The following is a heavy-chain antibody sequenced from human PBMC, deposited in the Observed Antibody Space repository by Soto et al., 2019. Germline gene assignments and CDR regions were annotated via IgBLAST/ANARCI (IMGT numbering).Heavy chain of an antibody. CDR2: IDYSGST. D-gene: IGHD3-22*01. Sequence: QVQLQESGPGLVKPSETLSLTCTVSGGSISSYYWTWIRQPPGKGLEWIGYIDYSGSTNYNPSLRGRVTLSGATSRNQFSRKLSSVPAADTAWYYCASRSSGYYYGMAVWGQGTPVTVSS. CDR1: GGSISSYY. J-gene: IGHJ6*02. CDR3: ASRSSGYYYGMAV. V-gene: IGHV4-59*08.